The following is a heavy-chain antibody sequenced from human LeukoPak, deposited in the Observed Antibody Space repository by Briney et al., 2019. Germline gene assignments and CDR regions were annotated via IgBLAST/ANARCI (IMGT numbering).Heavy chain of an antibody. J-gene: IGHJ4*02. CDR3: ASGLWTYGY. Sequence: GGSLRLSCAASGFTVSSNYMSWVRQAPGKGLEWVSVVYRSGGTNYADSVKGRFTISRDNSKNTMYLQMNSLRAEDTAVYYCASGLWTYGYWGQGTLVTVSS. CDR2: VYRSGGT. V-gene: IGHV3-53*01. D-gene: IGHD3-10*01. CDR1: GFTVSSNY.